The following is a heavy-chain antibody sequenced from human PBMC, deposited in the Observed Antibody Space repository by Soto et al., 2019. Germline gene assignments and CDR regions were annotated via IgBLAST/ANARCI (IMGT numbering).Heavy chain of an antibody. CDR3: ARDPSRSGGSCYSGFDY. D-gene: IGHD2-15*01. V-gene: IGHV3-23*01. Sequence: GGSLRLSCAASGFTFSSYAMSWVRQAPGKGLVWVSAISSSGGSTCYADSVKGRFTISRDNAKNTLYLQMNSLRAEHTAVYYCARDPSRSGGSCYSGFDYWGQGTLVTVS. CDR2: ISSSGGST. CDR1: GFTFSSYA. J-gene: IGHJ4*02.